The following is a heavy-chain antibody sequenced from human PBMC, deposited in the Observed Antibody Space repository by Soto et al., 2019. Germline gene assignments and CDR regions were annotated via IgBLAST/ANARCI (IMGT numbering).Heavy chain of an antibody. Sequence: QVQLVQSGAEVKKPGASVKVSCKASGYTFTSYGISWVRQAPGQGLEWMGWISAYNGNTNYAQKLQGRVTMTTDTSPGTASRERRSLGSDATAVYYCARPAPLLGCQQLPRGCFDPWGKGTLVTVSS. J-gene: IGHJ5*02. CDR2: ISAYNGNT. CDR3: ARPAPLLGCQQLPRGCFDP. CDR1: GYTFTSYG. V-gene: IGHV1-18*01. D-gene: IGHD6-13*01.